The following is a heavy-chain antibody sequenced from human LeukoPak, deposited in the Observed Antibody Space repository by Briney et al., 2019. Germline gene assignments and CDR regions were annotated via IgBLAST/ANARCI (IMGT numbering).Heavy chain of an antibody. CDR3: AKDLGNWELLSYFDY. CDR1: GFTFSSYG. D-gene: IGHD1-26*01. J-gene: IGHJ4*02. V-gene: IGHV3-30*18. Sequence: PGGSLRLSCAAPGFTFSSYGMHWVRQAPGKGLEWVAVISYDGSNKYYADSVKGRFTISRDNSKNTLYLQMNSLRAEDTAVYYCAKDLGNWELLSYFDYWGQGTLVTVSS. CDR2: ISYDGSNK.